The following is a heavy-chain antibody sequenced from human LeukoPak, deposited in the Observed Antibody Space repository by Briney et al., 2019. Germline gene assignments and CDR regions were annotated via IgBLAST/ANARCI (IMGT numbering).Heavy chain of an antibody. Sequence: TLSLTCTVSGGSIRSGSHYWSWTRQHPGEGLEWIGYIYNSGTTHYNPSLKSRITMSVDTSKNQFSLKLSSVTAADTAVYYCARGASGEGYWGQGTLVTVSS. CDR1: GGSIRSGSHY. CDR2: IYNSGTT. CDR3: ARGASGEGY. J-gene: IGHJ4*02. D-gene: IGHD3-10*01. V-gene: IGHV4-31*03.